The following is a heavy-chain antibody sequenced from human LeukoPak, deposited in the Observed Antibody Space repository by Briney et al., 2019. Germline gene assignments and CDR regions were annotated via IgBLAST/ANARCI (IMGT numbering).Heavy chain of an antibody. CDR1: GVSISSADYY. Sequence: PSQTLSLTCSVSGVSISSADYYWSWIRQPPGKGLEWIGEINHSGNTNYNPSLKSRVTISVDTSKNQFSLKLSSVTAADTAVYYCARGPYGEPGDCWGQGALVTVSS. D-gene: IGHD3-10*01. CDR3: ARGPYGEPGDC. V-gene: IGHV4-30-4*08. CDR2: INHSGNT. J-gene: IGHJ4*02.